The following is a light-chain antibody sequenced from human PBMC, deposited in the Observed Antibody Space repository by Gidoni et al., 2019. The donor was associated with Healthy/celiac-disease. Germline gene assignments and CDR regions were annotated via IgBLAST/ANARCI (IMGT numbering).Light chain of an antibody. J-gene: IGLJ2*01. CDR1: ALPKQY. CDR3: QSADSSGTYVV. Sequence: SYELTQPPSVSVSPGQTARITCSGDALPKQYAYWYQQKPGPAPVLVIYKDSERPSGIPERFSGSSSGTTVTLTISGVQAEDEADYYCQSADSSGTYVVFGGGTKLTV. V-gene: IGLV3-25*03. CDR2: KDS.